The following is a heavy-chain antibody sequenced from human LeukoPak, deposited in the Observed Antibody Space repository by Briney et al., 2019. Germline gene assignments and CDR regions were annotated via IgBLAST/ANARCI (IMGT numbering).Heavy chain of an antibody. J-gene: IGHJ4*02. Sequence: GGSLSLSCAASGFTFSSYDLNWVRQAPGKGLEWVSYVSSSSSIIQYADSVKGRFTISRDNAKNSLYLQLNSLRAEDRAVYYCARTHSILSLTPYFDYWGEGTLVTVSS. CDR3: ARTHSILSLTPYFDY. CDR2: VSSSSSII. V-gene: IGHV3-48*04. CDR1: GFTFSSYD. D-gene: IGHD3-9*01.